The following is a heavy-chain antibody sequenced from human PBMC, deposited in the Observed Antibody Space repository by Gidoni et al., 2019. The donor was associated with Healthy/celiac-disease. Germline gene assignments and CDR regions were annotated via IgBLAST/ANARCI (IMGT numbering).Heavy chain of an antibody. V-gene: IGHV4-59*01. CDR3: ARDGYTGYYFDY. CDR1: GGSISSYY. CDR2: IYYSGGT. Sequence: QVQLQESGPGLVKPSATLSLPCTVSGGSISSYYWSWIRQPPGKGLEWIGYIYYSGGTNYNPSLKSRVTISVDTSKNQFSLKLSSVTAADTAVYYCARDGYTGYYFDYWGQGTLVTVSS. D-gene: IGHD5-12*01. J-gene: IGHJ4*02.